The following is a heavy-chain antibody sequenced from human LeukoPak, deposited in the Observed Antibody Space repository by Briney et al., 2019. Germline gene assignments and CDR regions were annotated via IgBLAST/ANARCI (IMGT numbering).Heavy chain of an antibody. CDR1: GGSFSAYY. D-gene: IGHD6-13*01. CDR2: INHSGST. J-gene: IGHJ4*02. Sequence: SETLSLTCAVYGGSFSAYYWSWIRQPPGKGLEWIGEINHSGSTNYNPSLKSRVAISVDTSRNQFSLRLSSVTAADTAVYYCAREGIAAAGCFDYWGQGTLVTVSS. V-gene: IGHV4-34*01. CDR3: AREGIAAAGCFDY.